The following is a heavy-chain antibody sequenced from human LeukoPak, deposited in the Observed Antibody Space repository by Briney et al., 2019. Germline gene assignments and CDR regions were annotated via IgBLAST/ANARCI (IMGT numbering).Heavy chain of an antibody. CDR2: ISSSSSTI. Sequence: GGSLRLSCAASGFTFSDYAIHWVRQGPGKGLEWVSYISSSSSTIYYADSVKGRFTISRDNAKNSLYLQMNSLRAEDTAVYYCASRSYSGSYLYIWGQGTMVTVSS. D-gene: IGHD1-26*01. CDR3: ASRSYSGSYLYI. J-gene: IGHJ3*02. CDR1: GFTFSDYA. V-gene: IGHV3-48*01.